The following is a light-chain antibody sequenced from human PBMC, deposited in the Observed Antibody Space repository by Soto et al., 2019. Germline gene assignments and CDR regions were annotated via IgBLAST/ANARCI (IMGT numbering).Light chain of an antibody. CDR3: QQYNNFWT. J-gene: IGKJ1*01. Sequence: DIHMIQSPSTLSASVGDRVTITCRASQSISSWLAWYQQKPGKAPRLLIYDASYLERGVPSRFSGSGSGTEFTLTISDLQPDDLATYYCQQYNNFWTFGPGTKVDIK. V-gene: IGKV1-5*01. CDR2: DAS. CDR1: QSISSW.